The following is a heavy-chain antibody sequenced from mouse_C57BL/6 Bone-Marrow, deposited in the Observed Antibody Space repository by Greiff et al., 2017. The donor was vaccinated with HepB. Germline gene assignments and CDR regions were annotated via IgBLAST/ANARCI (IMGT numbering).Heavy chain of an antibody. Sequence: EVKLQQSGPELVKPGASVKISCKASGYTFTDYYMNWVKQSHGKSLEWIGDINPNNGGTSYNQKFKGKATLTVDKSSSTAYMELRSLTSEDSAVYYCARWSYWGQGTLVTVSA. CDR1: GYTFTDYY. CDR3: ARWSY. V-gene: IGHV1-26*01. J-gene: IGHJ3*01. CDR2: INPNNGGT.